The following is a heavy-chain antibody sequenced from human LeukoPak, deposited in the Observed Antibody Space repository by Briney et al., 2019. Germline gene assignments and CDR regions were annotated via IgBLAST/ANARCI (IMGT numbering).Heavy chain of an antibody. V-gene: IGHV3-53*01. CDR1: GFTFSSYW. J-gene: IGHJ3*02. Sequence: GSLRLSCAASGFTFSSYWMHWVRQAPGKGLVWVSEIYSDGSTYYAASVKGRFSISRDNSKNTVYLQMSSLRAEDTAIYYCARELREHGVFDIWGQGTMVTVSS. D-gene: IGHD1-26*01. CDR3: ARELREHGVFDI. CDR2: IYSDGST.